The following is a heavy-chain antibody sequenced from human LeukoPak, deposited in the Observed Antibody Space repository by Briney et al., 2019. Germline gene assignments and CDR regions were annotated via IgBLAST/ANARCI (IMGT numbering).Heavy chain of an antibody. J-gene: IGHJ3*02. CDR1: GGSISSYY. CDR3: ARDRADPYAFDI. Sequence: SETLSLTCTVSGGSISSYYWSWIRQPPGKGLEWIGYNYYSGSTNYNPSLKSRVTISVDTSKNQFSLKLTSVTAADTAVYYCARDRADPYAFDIWGQGTMVTVSS. CDR2: NYYSGST. V-gene: IGHV4-59*01.